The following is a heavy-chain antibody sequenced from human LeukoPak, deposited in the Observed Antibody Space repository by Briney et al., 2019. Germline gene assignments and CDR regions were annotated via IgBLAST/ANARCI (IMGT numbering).Heavy chain of an antibody. CDR2: IWPGDSDA. CDR3: ARPTIKSPYDTFDF. J-gene: IGHJ3*01. V-gene: IGHV5-51*01. Sequence: GESLKISCKGSGYTLTKYWIAWVRLRPGEGLEWMGIIWPGDSDARYPLHFQGPVPISADNSIDTAYLQWSTLNASDTAMYYCARPTIKSPYDTFDFWGQGTMVTVSS. CDR1: GYTLTKYW. D-gene: IGHD5-24*01.